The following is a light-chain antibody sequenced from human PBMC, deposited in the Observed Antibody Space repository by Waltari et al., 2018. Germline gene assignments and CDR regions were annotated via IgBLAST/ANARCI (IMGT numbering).Light chain of an antibody. CDR2: RNN. J-gene: IGLJ3*02. CDR1: SSNIGSNY. V-gene: IGLV1-47*01. Sequence: QSVLTQPPSASGTPGQRVTISCSGSSSNIGSNYVYWYQQLPGTAPKLLSYRNNQPPSGVPNRFSGAKSGTSATLAISGRRSEDEAHYYCAAWDDGLSGWGFGGGTKLTVL. CDR3: AAWDDGLSGWG.